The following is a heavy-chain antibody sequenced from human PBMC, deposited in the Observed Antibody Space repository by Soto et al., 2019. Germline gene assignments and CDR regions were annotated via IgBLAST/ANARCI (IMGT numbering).Heavy chain of an antibody. CDR2: ISYDGSNK. Sequence: GGSLRLSCAAPGFTFSSYGMHWVRQAPGKGLEWVAVISYDGSNKYYADSVKGRFTISRDNSKNTLYLQMNSLRAEDTAVYYCAKDLVVRGGYNWFDPWGQGTLVTVSS. V-gene: IGHV3-30*18. D-gene: IGHD3-10*01. CDR3: AKDLVVRGGYNWFDP. J-gene: IGHJ5*02. CDR1: GFTFSSYG.